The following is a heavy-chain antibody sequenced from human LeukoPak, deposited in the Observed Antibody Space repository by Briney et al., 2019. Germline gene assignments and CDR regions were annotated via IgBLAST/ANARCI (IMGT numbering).Heavy chain of an antibody. CDR1: GFIFTNAW. V-gene: IGHV3-15*01. J-gene: IGHJ3*02. CDR2: IKSKSDGGTT. Sequence: PGGSLRLSCAASGFIFTNAWVSWVRQAPGKGLEWVGRIKSKSDGGTTDYAAPVKGRFTISRDDSKNTPYLQMNSLKTEDTAVYYCTNLYYDFWSGYYHNAFDIWGQGTMVTVSS. CDR3: TNLYYDFWSGYYHNAFDI. D-gene: IGHD3-3*01.